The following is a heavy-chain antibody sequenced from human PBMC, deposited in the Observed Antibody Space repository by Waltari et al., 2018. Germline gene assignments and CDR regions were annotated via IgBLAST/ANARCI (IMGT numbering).Heavy chain of an antibody. CDR2: IYYSGST. Sequence: QLQLQESGPGLVKPSETLSLTCTVSGGSISSSSYYWGWIRQPPGKGLEWIGSIYYSGSTNYNPSLKSRVTRSVDTSKNQFSLKLSSVTAADTAVYYCARVAYSSGDRTAFDYWGQGTLVTVSS. J-gene: IGHJ4*02. CDR1: GGSISSSSYY. CDR3: ARVAYSSGDRTAFDY. D-gene: IGHD6-19*01. V-gene: IGHV4-39*07.